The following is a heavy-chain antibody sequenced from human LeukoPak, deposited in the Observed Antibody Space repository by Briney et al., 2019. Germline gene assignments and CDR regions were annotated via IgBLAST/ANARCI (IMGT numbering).Heavy chain of an antibody. CDR3: AKDSIAAAGIPIDY. V-gene: IGHV3-21*01. J-gene: IGHJ4*02. Sequence: GGSLRLSCAASGFTFSSYSMNWVRDAPGKGLEWVSSISSSSSYIYYADSVKGRFTISRDNAKNSLYLQMNSLRAEDTAVYYCAKDSIAAAGIPIDYWGQGTLVTVSS. CDR1: GFTFSSYS. CDR2: ISSSSSYI. D-gene: IGHD6-13*01.